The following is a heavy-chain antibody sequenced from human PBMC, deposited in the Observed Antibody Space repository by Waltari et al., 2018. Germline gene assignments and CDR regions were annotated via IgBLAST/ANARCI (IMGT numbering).Heavy chain of an antibody. V-gene: IGHV3-9*01. CDR3: AASRGVYWYFDF. CDR2: VSWGGATV. D-gene: IGHD3-16*01. Sequence: EVQLVESGGGLVQPGRSLRLSCAASGFDFYDYAMHWVRQVPGKGLGGVSVVSWGGATVGYADSVNGRFAISRDNAKNSLYLQMNSLRVEDTAFYYCAASRGVYWYFDFWGRGTLVSVSS. J-gene: IGHJ2*01. CDR1: GFDFYDYA.